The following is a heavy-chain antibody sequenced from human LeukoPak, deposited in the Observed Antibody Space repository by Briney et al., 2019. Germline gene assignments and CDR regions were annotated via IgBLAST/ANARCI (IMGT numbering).Heavy chain of an antibody. J-gene: IGHJ4*02. V-gene: IGHV3-30-3*01. CDR2: ISYDGSNK. CDR1: GFPFSSYA. CDR3: ARGAWQLVNY. D-gene: IGHD6-6*01. Sequence: SGGSLRLSCAASGFPFSSYAMHWVRQAPGKGLEWVAVISYDGSNKYYADSVKGRFTISRDNSKNTLYLQMNSLRAEDTAVYYCARGAWQLVNYWGQGTLVTVSS.